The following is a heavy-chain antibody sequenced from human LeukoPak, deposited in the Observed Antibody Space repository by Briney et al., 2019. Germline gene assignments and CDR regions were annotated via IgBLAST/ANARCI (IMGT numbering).Heavy chain of an antibody. D-gene: IGHD5-12*01. J-gene: IGHJ4*02. CDR1: GFTFSSNG. CDR2: IRYDGSNE. CDR3: AKTGYSGSAYGTWYFDY. V-gene: IGHV3-30*02. Sequence: GGSLRLSCATSGFTFSSNGLHWARQAPGKGLEWVAFIRYDGSNEYYADSVKGRFTISRDDSKNTLYLQMNSLRTEDTAVYYCAKTGYSGSAYGTWYFDYWGQGTLVTVSS.